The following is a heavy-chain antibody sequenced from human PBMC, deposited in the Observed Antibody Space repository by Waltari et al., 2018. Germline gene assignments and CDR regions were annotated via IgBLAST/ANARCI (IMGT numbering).Heavy chain of an antibody. J-gene: IGHJ6*02. CDR1: GGSISSSNW. Sequence: QVQLQESGPGLVKPSGTLSLTCAVSGGSISSSNWWSWVRQPPGKGLEWIGEIYHSGSTNYNPSLKGRVTISVDKSKNQFSLKLSSVTAADTAVYYCARDLRYYYDSSGYYYYYGMDVWGQGTTVTVSS. CDR3: ARDLRYYYDSSGYYYYYGMDV. CDR2: IYHSGST. V-gene: IGHV4-4*02. D-gene: IGHD3-22*01.